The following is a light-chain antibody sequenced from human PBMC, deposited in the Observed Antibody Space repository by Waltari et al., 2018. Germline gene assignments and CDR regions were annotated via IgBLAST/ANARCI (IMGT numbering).Light chain of an antibody. CDR3: QQTNTMPRT. CDR1: QSIGNY. J-gene: IGKJ1*01. V-gene: IGKV1-39*01. Sequence: DIQMTQSPSSLSASIGDRVTITCRASQSIGNYLNWYQQKPGKVPKVLIYAASKLQSGVPSRFSGSGSATDFTLTISSLQPEDFATYYCQQTNTMPRTFGQGTKVEIK. CDR2: AAS.